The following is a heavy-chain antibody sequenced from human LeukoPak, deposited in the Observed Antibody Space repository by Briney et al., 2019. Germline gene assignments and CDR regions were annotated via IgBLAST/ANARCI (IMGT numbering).Heavy chain of an antibody. CDR1: GFTFSSSG. V-gene: IGHV3-30*18. CDR2: ISYDGSNE. D-gene: IGHD3-22*01. J-gene: IGHJ4*02. CDR3: AKTPPYYYDSGGYVDY. Sequence: PGGSLRLSCAASGFTFSSSGMHWVRQAPGKGLEWVAVISYDGSNEYYADSVKGRFTISRDNSKNTLYLQMNSLRAEDTAVYYCAKTPPYYYDSGGYVDYWGQGTLVTVSS.